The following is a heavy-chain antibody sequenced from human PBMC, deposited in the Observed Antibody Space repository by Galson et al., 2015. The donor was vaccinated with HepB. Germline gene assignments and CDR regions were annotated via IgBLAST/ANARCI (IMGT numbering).Heavy chain of an antibody. D-gene: IGHD3-22*01. V-gene: IGHV4-59*01. J-gene: IGHJ4*02. CDR1: GGSISSYY. CDR3: ARRGPYYYDSSGEEAFDY. CDR2: IYYSGST. Sequence: ETLSLTCTVSGGSISSYYWSWIRQPPGKGLEWIGYIYYSGSTNYNPSLKSRVTISVDTSKNQFSLKLSSVTAADTAVYYCARRGPYYYDSSGEEAFDYWGQGTLVTVSS.